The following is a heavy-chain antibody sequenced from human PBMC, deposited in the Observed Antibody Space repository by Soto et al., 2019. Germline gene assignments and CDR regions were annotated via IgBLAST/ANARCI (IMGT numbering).Heavy chain of an antibody. CDR1: GFTVSSNY. CDR2: IYSGGST. Sequence: GGSLRLSCAASGFTVSSNYMSWVRQAPGKGLEWVSVIYSGGSTYYADSVKGRFTISRDNSKNTLYLQMNSLRAEDTAVYYCARDPSFGSGRSMYYYYYGMDVWGQGTTVTVSS. J-gene: IGHJ6*02. D-gene: IGHD3-10*01. CDR3: ARDPSFGSGRSMYYYYYGMDV. V-gene: IGHV3-53*01.